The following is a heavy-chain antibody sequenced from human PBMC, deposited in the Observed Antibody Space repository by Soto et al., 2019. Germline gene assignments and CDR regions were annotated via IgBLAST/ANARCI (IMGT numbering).Heavy chain of an antibody. Sequence: QVQLQESGPGLVKPSQTLSLTCTVSGGSISSGDYYWSWIRQPPGKGLEWIGYIYYSGSTYYNPFIKMRVTRSVDTSKNQSSLKLSSVTAADTAVYYCARDPGIAAAGTTTWFDPWGQGTLVTVSS. CDR3: ARDPGIAAAGTTTWFDP. CDR1: GGSISSGDYY. J-gene: IGHJ5*02. D-gene: IGHD6-13*01. CDR2: IYYSGST. V-gene: IGHV4-30-4*01.